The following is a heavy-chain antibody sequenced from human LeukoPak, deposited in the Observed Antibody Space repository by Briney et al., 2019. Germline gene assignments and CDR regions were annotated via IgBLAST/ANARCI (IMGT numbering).Heavy chain of an antibody. CDR2: ISYRGST. CDR1: RGSINNHY. J-gene: IGHJ3*02. D-gene: IGHD2-2*01. V-gene: IGHV4-59*08. Sequence: PETPSLTSTLSRGSINNHYWSWIRQPPGEGLEWIGYISYRGSTYYNPSLKSRVTISVDASNNQFSLKLSSVTAADTAVYYCATNAGPAALDAVDIWGQGTMVTVSS. CDR3: ATNAGPAALDAVDI.